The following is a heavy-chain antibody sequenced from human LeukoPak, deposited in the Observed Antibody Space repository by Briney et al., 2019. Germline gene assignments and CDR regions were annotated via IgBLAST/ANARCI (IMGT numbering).Heavy chain of an antibody. CDR1: GFTFSSYS. CDR2: ISSSSYI. Sequence: GGSLRLSCAASGFTFSSYSMNWVRQAPGKGLEWVSSISSSSYIYYADSVKGRFTISRDNAKNSLYLQMNSLRAEDTALYYCARGAPMSMVTIDYWGQGTLVTVSS. CDR3: ARGAPMSMVTIDY. V-gene: IGHV3-21*04. D-gene: IGHD4-17*01. J-gene: IGHJ4*02.